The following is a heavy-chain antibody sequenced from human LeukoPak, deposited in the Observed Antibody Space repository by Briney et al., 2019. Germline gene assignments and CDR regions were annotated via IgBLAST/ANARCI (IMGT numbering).Heavy chain of an antibody. Sequence: PGGSLRLSCAASGFTFSSYSMNWVRQAPGKGLEWVSSISSSSSYIYYADSVKGRFTISRDNSKNTVYLQMNSLRAEDTAVYYCAKDREGTTFDNWGQGTLVTVSS. V-gene: IGHV3-21*01. J-gene: IGHJ4*02. CDR2: ISSSSSYI. D-gene: IGHD1-7*01. CDR1: GFTFSSYS. CDR3: AKDREGTTFDN.